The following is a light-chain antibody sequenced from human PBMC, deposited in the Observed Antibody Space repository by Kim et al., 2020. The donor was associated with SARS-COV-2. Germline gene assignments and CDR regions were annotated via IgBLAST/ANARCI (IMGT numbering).Light chain of an antibody. J-gene: IGLJ1*01. CDR3: QAWDTITGV. V-gene: IGLV3-1*01. CDR1: KLGDKY. CDR2: QDN. Sequence: SYELTQPPSVSVSPGQTASITCSGDKLGDKYVCWYQQRPGQSPILLIYQDNRRPSGIPERFSGSNSGNTATLTISGTQAMDEADYYCQAWDTITGVFGTGTKVTVL.